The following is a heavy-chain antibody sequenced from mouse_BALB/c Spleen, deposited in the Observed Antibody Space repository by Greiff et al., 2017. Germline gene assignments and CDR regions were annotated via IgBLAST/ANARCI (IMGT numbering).Heavy chain of an antibody. J-gene: IGHJ2*01. V-gene: IGHV1-69*02. D-gene: IGHD1-1*01. CDR2: IDPSDSYT. Sequence: QVQLQQPGAELVKPGASVKLSCKASGYTFTSYWMHWVKQRPGQGLEWIGEIDPSDSYTNYNQKFKGKATLTVDKSSSTAYMQLSSLTSEDSAVYYCARGYYGSSYLDYWGQGTTLTVSS. CDR3: ARGYYGSSYLDY. CDR1: GYTFTSYW.